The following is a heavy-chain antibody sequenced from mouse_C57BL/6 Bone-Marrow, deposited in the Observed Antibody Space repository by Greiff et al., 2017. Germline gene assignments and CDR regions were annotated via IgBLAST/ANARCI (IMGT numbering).Heavy chain of an antibody. J-gene: IGHJ2*01. D-gene: IGHD1-1*01. CDR3: AREGTTVVAPFDY. CDR1: GYTFTSYW. Sequence: VQLQQPGAELVMPGASVKLSCKASGYTFTSYWMHWVKQRPGQGLEWIGEIDPSDSYTNYNQKFKGKSTLTVDKSSSTAYMQISSLTSEDSAVYYCAREGTTVVAPFDYWGQGTTLTVSS. V-gene: IGHV1-69*01. CDR2: IDPSDSYT.